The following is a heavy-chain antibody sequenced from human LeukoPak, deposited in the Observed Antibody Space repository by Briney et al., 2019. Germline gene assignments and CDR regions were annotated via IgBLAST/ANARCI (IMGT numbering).Heavy chain of an antibody. D-gene: IGHD1-26*01. CDR3: ASPKWELLHPSDAFDI. J-gene: IGHJ3*02. Sequence: ASVKVSCKASGYTFTNYGISWVRQAPGQGLEWMGWISGYNGNTNYAQKLQGRVTMTTDTSTSTAYMDLRSLRSDDTAVYYCASPKWELLHPSDAFDIWGQGTMVTVSS. CDR2: ISGYNGNT. CDR1: GYTFTNYG. V-gene: IGHV1-18*01.